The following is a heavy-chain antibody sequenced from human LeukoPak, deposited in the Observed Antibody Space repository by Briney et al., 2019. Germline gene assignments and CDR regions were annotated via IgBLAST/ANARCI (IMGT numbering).Heavy chain of an antibody. J-gene: IGHJ6*02. CDR3: AREYYYGSGSYYNVPDV. CDR1: GFTFSSYS. V-gene: IGHV3-21*01. Sequence: GGSLRLSWAASGFTFSSYSMNWVRQAPGKGLEWVSSISSSSYIYYADSVKGRFTISRDNAKNSLYLQMNSLRAEDTAVYYCAREYYYGSGSYYNVPDVWGQGTTVTVSS. CDR2: ISSSSYI. D-gene: IGHD3-10*01.